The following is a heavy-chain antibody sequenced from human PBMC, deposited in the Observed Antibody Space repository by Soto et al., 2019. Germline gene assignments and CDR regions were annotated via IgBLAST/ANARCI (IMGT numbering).Heavy chain of an antibody. V-gene: IGHV1-69*02. CDR1: GGTFSSYT. Sequence: QVQLVQSGAEVKKPGSSVKVSCKASGGTFSSYTISWVRQAPGQVLEWMGMIIPILGIANYAQKFQGRVTINADKSTSTGYMELSSLRSEDTAVYYCARWLRRFNAFDIWGQGTMVTVSS. J-gene: IGHJ3*02. D-gene: IGHD3-22*01. CDR2: IIPILGIA. CDR3: ARWLRRFNAFDI.